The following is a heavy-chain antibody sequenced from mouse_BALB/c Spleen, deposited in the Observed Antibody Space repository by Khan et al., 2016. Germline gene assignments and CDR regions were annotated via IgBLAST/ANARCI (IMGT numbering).Heavy chain of an antibody. CDR2: IWTGGGT. Sequence: VQLQESGPGLVAPTQSLSITCTASGFSLSSYDITWIRQPPGKGLEWLGVIWTGGGTNYNSAFMSRLSISKDNSKSQVFLKMNRLQRVDTAIDYCVRGRYDGDYWGEGTLVTVSA. D-gene: IGHD2-12*01. V-gene: IGHV2-9-2*01. CDR3: VRGRYDGDY. CDR1: GFSLSSYD. J-gene: IGHJ3*01.